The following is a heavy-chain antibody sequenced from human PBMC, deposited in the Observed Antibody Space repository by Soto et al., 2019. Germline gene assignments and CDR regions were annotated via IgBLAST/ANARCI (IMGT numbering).Heavy chain of an antibody. CDR1: GFTFSSYA. Sequence: GGSLRLSCAASGFTFSSYAMHWVRQAPGKGLEWVAVISYDGSNKYYADSVKGRFTISRDNSKNTLYLEMNRLRAEDTAVYYCARGLWQWLAGGAFDIWGQGTMVTVSS. CDR2: ISYDGSNK. D-gene: IGHD6-19*01. V-gene: IGHV3-30-3*01. J-gene: IGHJ3*02. CDR3: ARGLWQWLAGGAFDI.